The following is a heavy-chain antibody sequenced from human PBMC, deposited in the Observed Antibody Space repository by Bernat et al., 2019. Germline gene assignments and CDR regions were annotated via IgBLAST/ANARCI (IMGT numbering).Heavy chain of an antibody. V-gene: IGHV3-33*08. CDR3: ARDAALNPPYCSSTSCYEFDWYFDL. D-gene: IGHD2-2*01. CDR2: IWYDGSNK. CDR1: GFTFSSYG. J-gene: IGHJ2*01. Sequence: QVQLVESGGGVVQPGRSLRLSCAASGFTFSSYGMHWVRQAPGKGLEWVAVIWYDGSNKYYADSVKGRFTISRDNSKNTLYLQMNSLRAEDTAVYYCARDAALNPPYCSSTSCYEFDWYFDLWGRGTLVTVSS.